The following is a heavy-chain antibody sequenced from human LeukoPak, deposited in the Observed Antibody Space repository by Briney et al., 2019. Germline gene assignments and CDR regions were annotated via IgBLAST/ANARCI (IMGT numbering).Heavy chain of an antibody. CDR3: AKWTYNYGSGSFGY. J-gene: IGHJ4*02. V-gene: IGHV3-30*02. Sequence: PGGSLRLSCAASGFTFSSYGMHWVRQAPGKGLEWVAFIRFDGSNKYYVDFVKGRFTISRDNFKNTLYLQMNSLRIGDTAVYYCAKWTYNYGSGSFGYWGQGTLVTVSS. CDR2: IRFDGSNK. D-gene: IGHD3-10*01. CDR1: GFTFSSYG.